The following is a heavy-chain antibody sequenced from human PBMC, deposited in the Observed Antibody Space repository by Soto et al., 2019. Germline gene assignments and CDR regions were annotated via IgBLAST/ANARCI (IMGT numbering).Heavy chain of an antibody. CDR1: GDSISSNNHY. V-gene: IGHV4-39*01. CDR3: ARYPIDYTNSGYNFYGLDV. CDR2: IYYSGST. J-gene: IGHJ6*02. Sequence: PSETLSLTCIVSGDSISSNNHYWGWIRQPPGKGLEWIGSIYYSGSTYYNPSLKSRVTISVDTSKNRFALKLSSVTAADTALYYCARYPIDYTNSGYNFYGLDVWGQGNTVTVSS. D-gene: IGHD1-1*01.